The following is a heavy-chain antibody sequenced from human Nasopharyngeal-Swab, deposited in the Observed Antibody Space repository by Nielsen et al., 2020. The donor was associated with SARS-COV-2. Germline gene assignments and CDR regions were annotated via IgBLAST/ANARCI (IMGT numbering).Heavy chain of an antibody. CDR2: ISGSAYTI. Sequence: GGSLRLSCAASGFTFSSYWMSWVRQAPGKGLEWVAYISGSAYTIYYGDSMNGRFTISRDNVRNSVSLQMNSLRAEDTAVYYCARFYDSKGGPDYWGQGTLVTVSS. CDR1: GFTFSSYW. CDR3: ARFYDSKGGPDY. J-gene: IGHJ4*02. D-gene: IGHD3-22*01. V-gene: IGHV3-48*04.